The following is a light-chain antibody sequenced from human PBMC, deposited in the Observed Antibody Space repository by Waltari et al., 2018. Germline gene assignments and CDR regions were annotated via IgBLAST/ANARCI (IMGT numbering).Light chain of an antibody. CDR1: QSVSISY. J-gene: IGKJ1*01. CDR2: GAS. CDR3: QQYGSSPRT. Sequence: EIVLTQSPGTLSLSPGERATITCRASQSVSISYLAWYQQKPGQAPRLLIYGASSRATGIPDRFSGSGSGTDFTLTISRLEPEDFAVYYCQQYGSSPRTFGQGTKVEIK. V-gene: IGKV3-20*01.